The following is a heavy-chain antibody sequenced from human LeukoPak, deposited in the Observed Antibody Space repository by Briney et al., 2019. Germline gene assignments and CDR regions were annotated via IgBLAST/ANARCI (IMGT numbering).Heavy chain of an antibody. CDR1: GFTFSDYY. CDR3: ARDTSYYCSSTSCYFGAYYYYGMDV. V-gene: IGHV3-11*01. CDR2: ISSSGSTI. D-gene: IGHD2-2*01. J-gene: IGHJ6*02. Sequence: GSLRLSCAASGFTFSDYYMSWIRQAPGKGLEWVSYISSSGSTIYSADSVKGRFTISRDNAKNSLYLQMNSLRAEDTAVYYCARDTSYYCSSTSCYFGAYYYYGMDVWGQGTTVTVSS.